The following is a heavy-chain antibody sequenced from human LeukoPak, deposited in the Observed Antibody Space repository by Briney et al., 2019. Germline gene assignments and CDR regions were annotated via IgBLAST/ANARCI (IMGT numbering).Heavy chain of an antibody. D-gene: IGHD6-13*01. CDR2: IISSISYI. V-gene: IGHV3-21*01. J-gene: IGHJ4*02. CDR1: GFTFSSYS. Sequence: GVLRLSCAASGFTFSSYSMNWVRQAPGKGLEWVSSIISSISYIYYADSVKGRFTISRDNAKNSLYLQMNSLRAEDTAVYYCARVGDLVYSSSWTLDYWGQGTLVTVSS. CDR3: ARVGDLVYSSSWTLDY.